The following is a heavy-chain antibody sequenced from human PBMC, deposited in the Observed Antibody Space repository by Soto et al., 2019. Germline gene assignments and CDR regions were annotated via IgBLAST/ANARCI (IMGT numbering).Heavy chain of an antibody. V-gene: IGHV3-15*01. CDR2: IKSKCAGGTI. D-gene: IGHD7-27*01. Sequence: GGSLRLSCASSGFIFRNAWMSWDRQTPGKGLEWVGRIKSKCAGGTIDYAPSVKGRFIIARDDSQNTLYLQMDSLRTEDTAVYYCGTGDAFDSWGQGTMVTVSS. CDR1: GFIFRNAW. J-gene: IGHJ3*02. CDR3: GTGDAFDS.